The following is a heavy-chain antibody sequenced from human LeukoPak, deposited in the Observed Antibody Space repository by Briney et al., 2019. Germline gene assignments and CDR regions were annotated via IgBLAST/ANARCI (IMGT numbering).Heavy chain of an antibody. J-gene: IGHJ4*02. Sequence: GGSLRLSCAASGFTFDDYAMHWVRHAPGKGLEWVSGISWNSGSIGYADSVKGRFTISRDNAKNSLYLQMNSLRAEDTALYYCAKDIRSSWAYFDYWGQGTLVTVSS. CDR2: ISWNSGSI. D-gene: IGHD6-13*01. V-gene: IGHV3-9*01. CDR3: AKDIRSSWAYFDY. CDR1: GFTFDDYA.